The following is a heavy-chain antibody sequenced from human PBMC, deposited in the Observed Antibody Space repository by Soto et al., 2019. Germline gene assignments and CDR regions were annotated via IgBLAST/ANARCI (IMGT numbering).Heavy chain of an antibody. CDR1: GGSFNGYY. V-gene: IGHV4-34*01. CDR2: INHSGST. D-gene: IGHD2-21*02. CDR3: ARRRAHIVVVTAISLYFDY. J-gene: IGHJ4*02. Sequence: SETLSLTCAVYGGSFNGYYWSWIRQPPGKGLEWIGEINHSGSTNYNPSLKSRVTISVDTSKNQFSLKLSSVTAADTAVYYCARRRAHIVVVTAISLYFDYWGQGTLVTVSS.